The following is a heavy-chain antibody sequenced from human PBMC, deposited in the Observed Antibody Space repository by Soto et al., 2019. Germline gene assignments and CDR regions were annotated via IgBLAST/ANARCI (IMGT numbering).Heavy chain of an antibody. Sequence: ASVKVSCKASGYTFTSYGISWVRQAPGQGXEWMGWISAYNGNTNYAQKLQGSVTMTTDTSTSTAYMELRSLRSDDTAVYYCARGGYSGYDPLYYYGMDVWGQGTTVTVSS. CDR3: ARGGYSGYDPLYYYGMDV. V-gene: IGHV1-18*04. CDR1: GYTFTSYG. CDR2: ISAYNGNT. D-gene: IGHD5-12*01. J-gene: IGHJ6*02.